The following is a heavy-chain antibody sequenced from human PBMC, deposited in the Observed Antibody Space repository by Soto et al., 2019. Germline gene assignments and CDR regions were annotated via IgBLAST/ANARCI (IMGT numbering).Heavy chain of an antibody. CDR3: TCHSPEDMIRK. D-gene: IGHD2-15*01. CDR1: GFTFSGSA. Sequence: EVQLVESGGGLVQPGGSLKLSCAASGFTFSGSAMHWVRQASGKGLEWVGRIRNKTNNYATAYAASVKGRFTISRDDSKNTAYLQMNSLKTEDTAVYYCTCHSPEDMIRKWGQGTLVTVSS. V-gene: IGHV3-73*02. J-gene: IGHJ4*02. CDR2: IRNKTNNYAT.